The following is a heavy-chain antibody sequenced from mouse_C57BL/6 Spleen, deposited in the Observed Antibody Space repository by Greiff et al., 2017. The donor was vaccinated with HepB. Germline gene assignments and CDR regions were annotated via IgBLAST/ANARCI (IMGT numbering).Heavy chain of an antibody. CDR1: GYAFSSSW. V-gene: IGHV1-82*01. J-gene: IGHJ3*01. CDR3: ARSYYGNYVWFAY. Sequence: VQLQQSGPELVKPGASVKISCKASGYAFSSSWMNWVKQRPGKGLEWIGRIYPGDGDTNYNGKFKGKATLTADKSSSTAYMQLSSLTSEDSAVYFCARSYYGNYVWFAYWGQGTLVTVSA. D-gene: IGHD2-10*01. CDR2: IYPGDGDT.